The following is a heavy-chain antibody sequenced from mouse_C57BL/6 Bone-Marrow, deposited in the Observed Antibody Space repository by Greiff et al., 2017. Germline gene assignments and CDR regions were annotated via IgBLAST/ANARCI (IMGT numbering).Heavy chain of an antibody. Sequence: EVQLQESGPVLVKPGASVKMSCKASGYTFTDYYMNWVKQSHGKSLEWIGVINPYNGGTSYNQKFKGKATLTVDKSSSTAYMELNSLTSEDSAVYYCAIITTVVVDYWGQGTTLTVSS. CDR2: INPYNGGT. D-gene: IGHD1-1*01. CDR3: AIITTVVVDY. J-gene: IGHJ2*01. V-gene: IGHV1-19*01. CDR1: GYTFTDYY.